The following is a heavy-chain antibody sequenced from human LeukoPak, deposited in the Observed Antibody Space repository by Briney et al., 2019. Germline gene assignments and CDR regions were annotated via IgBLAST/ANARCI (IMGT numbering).Heavy chain of an antibody. V-gene: IGHV1-2*02. D-gene: IGHD3-3*01. Sequence: ASVKVSCKASGYTFTGYYMHWVRQAPGQGLEWMGWINPNSGGTNYAQKFQGRVTMTRDTSISTAYMELSRLRSDDTAAYYCARTPFGIFGVVISWGQGTLVTVSS. CDR2: INPNSGGT. CDR1: GYTFTGYY. J-gene: IGHJ5*02. CDR3: ARTPFGIFGVVIS.